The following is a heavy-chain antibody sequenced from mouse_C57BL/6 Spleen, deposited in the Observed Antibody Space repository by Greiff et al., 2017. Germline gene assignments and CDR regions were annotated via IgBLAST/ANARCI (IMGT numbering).Heavy chain of an antibody. J-gene: IGHJ3*01. CDR3: ARDYGSSYWFAY. CDR1: GYAFTNYL. V-gene: IGHV1-54*01. Sequence: VQLQQSGAELVRPGTSVKVSCKASGYAFTNYLIEWVKQRPGQGLEWIGVINPGSGGTNYNEKFKGKATLTADKSSSTAYMQLSSLTSEASAVYFCARDYGSSYWFAYWGQGTLVTVSA. CDR2: INPGSGGT. D-gene: IGHD1-1*01.